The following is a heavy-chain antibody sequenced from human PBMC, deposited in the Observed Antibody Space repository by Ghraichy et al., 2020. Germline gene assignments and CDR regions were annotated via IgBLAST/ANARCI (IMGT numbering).Heavy chain of an antibody. CDR2: IYYSGST. J-gene: IGHJ1*01. CDR1: GGSISSSSYY. D-gene: IGHD3-3*01. Sequence: ESLNISCTVSGGSISSSSYYWGWIRQPPGKGLEWIGSIYYSGSTYYNPSLKSRVTISVDTSKNQFSLKLSSVTAADTAVYYCARRYYDFWSGYPIAEYFQHWGQGTLVTVSS. CDR3: ARRYYDFWSGYPIAEYFQH. V-gene: IGHV4-39*01.